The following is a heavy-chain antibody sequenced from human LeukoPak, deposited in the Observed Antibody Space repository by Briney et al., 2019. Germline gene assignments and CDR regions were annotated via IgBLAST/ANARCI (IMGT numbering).Heavy chain of an antibody. V-gene: IGHV3-7*01. J-gene: IGHJ6*03. Sequence: PGGSLRLSCAASGFTFSSYWMSWVRQAPGKGLEWVANIKQDGSEKYYVDSVKGRFTVSRDNSEDTVYLQMYSLRAEDTAVYFCAKDYNFYGSGTSALYYYFCMDVWGKGTPVAVSS. CDR1: GFTFSSYW. CDR2: IKQDGSEK. D-gene: IGHD3-10*01. CDR3: AKDYNFYGSGTSALYYYFCMDV.